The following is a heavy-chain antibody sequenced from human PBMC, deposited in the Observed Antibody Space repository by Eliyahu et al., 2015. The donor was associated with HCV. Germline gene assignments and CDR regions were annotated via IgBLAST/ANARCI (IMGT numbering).Heavy chain of an antibody. J-gene: IGHJ6*03. Sequence: EVQLVESGGGLVKPGGSLRLSCAASGFTFSKAWMXWVRQAPGKGXEXIGRIKSKTDGGTTDYAAPVKGRFTISRDDSKSTLYLQMNSLKTEDTAVYYCTTAAPGGFDYYLDVWGQGTTVTVSS. CDR1: GFTFSKAW. V-gene: IGHV3-15*01. CDR2: IKSKTDGGTT. CDR3: TTAAPGGFDYYLDV. D-gene: IGHD3-10*01.